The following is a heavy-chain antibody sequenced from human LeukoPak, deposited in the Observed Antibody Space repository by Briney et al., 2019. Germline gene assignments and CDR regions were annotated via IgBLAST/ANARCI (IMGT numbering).Heavy chain of an antibody. CDR1: GFTFSSYS. V-gene: IGHV3-23*01. Sequence: PGGSLRLSCAASGFTFSSYSMNWVRQAPGKGLEWVSAISGSGGNTYYADSVKGRFTISRDNSKNTLYLQMNSLRAEDTAVYYCAKDSGYYYDSSGLDYWGQGTLVTVSS. CDR3: AKDSGYYYDSSGLDY. J-gene: IGHJ4*02. CDR2: ISGSGGNT. D-gene: IGHD3-22*01.